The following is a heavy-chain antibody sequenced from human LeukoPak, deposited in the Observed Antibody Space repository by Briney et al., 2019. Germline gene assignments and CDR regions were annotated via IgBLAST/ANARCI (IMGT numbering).Heavy chain of an antibody. J-gene: IGHJ5*02. D-gene: IGHD1-26*01. CDR3: ARLVITGRLDP. CDR2: INTDGSST. V-gene: IGHV3-74*01. CDR1: GFTFSYYW. Sequence: GGSLRLSCTASGFTFSYYWMHWVRQAPGKGPVWVSRINTDGSSTTCADSVKGRFAISRDNAKNTLYLQMNSLRAEDTAVYYCARLVITGRLDPWGQGTLVTVSS.